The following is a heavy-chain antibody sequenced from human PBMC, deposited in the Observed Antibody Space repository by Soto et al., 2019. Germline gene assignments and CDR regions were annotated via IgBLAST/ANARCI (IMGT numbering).Heavy chain of an antibody. Sequence: PGGSLRLSCAASGFTFSSYGMHWVRQAPDRGLEWVAAMWYDESRTFYAESVKGRFTISRDNAKNSLYLQMNSLRAEDTAVYYCASIYYDSSGYRDYDAFDIWGQGTMVTVSS. CDR1: GFTFSSYG. V-gene: IGHV3-33*08. D-gene: IGHD3-22*01. CDR3: ASIYYDSSGYRDYDAFDI. CDR2: MWYDESRT. J-gene: IGHJ3*02.